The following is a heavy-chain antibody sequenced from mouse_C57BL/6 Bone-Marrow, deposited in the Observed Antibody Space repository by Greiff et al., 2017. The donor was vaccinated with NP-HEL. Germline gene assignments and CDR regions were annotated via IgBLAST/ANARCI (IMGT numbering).Heavy chain of an antibody. J-gene: IGHJ3*01. CDR2: ISNGGGST. D-gene: IGHD2-3*01. CDR3: ARRDGYFFAY. V-gene: IGHV5-12*01. Sequence: EVKLVESGGGLVQPGGSLKLSCAASGFTFSDYYMYWVRQTPEKRLEWVAYISNGGGSTSYPETVKGRFTISRDNAKNALYLQRSRLKSEDTAMYYCARRDGYFFAYWGQGTLVTVSA. CDR1: GFTFSDYY.